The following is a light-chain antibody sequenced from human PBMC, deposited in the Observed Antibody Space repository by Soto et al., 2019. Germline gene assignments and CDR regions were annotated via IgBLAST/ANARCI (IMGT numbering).Light chain of an antibody. J-gene: IGLJ2*01. CDR2: GNS. CDR1: RSNIGAGYD. CDR3: QSSDSSLSGYVV. V-gene: IGLV1-40*01. Sequence: QSVLTQPPSVSGAPGQRVTISCTGSRSNIGAGYDVHWYQQLPGTAPKLLIYGNSNRPSGVPDRFSGSKSGTSASLAITGLQAEDEADYYCQSSDSSLSGYVVFGGGTKLTVL.